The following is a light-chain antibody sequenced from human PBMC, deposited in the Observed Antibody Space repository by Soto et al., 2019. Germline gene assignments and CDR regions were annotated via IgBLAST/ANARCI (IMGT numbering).Light chain of an antibody. Sequence: DSVLTQSPVTLSLSPGERATLSCRASQSVSSSYLAWYQQKPGQAPRLLIYGASSRATGIPDRFSGSGSGTDFTLTISRLEPEDFAVYYCQQYGISPITFGQGTRLEIK. J-gene: IGKJ5*01. CDR3: QQYGISPIT. V-gene: IGKV3-20*01. CDR1: QSVSSSY. CDR2: GAS.